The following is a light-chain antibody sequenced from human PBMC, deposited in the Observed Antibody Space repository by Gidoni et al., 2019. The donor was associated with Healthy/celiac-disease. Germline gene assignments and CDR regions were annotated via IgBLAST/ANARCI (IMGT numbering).Light chain of an antibody. CDR3: QQRSNWPPT. Sequence: EIVLTQSPATLSLSPGERAPLSCRASQSVSSYLAWSQQKPGQAPRLLIYDASNRATGIPARFSGSGSGTDCTLTISSLEPEDFAVYYCQQRSNWPPTFGGGTKVEIK. CDR1: QSVSSY. V-gene: IGKV3-11*01. J-gene: IGKJ4*01. CDR2: DAS.